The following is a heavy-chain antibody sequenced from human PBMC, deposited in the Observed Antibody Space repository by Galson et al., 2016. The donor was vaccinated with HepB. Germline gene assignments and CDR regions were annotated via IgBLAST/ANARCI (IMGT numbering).Heavy chain of an antibody. V-gene: IGHV1-8*01. J-gene: IGHJ4*02. CDR3: ARVLRRGYSNYDAN. D-gene: IGHD5-12*01. CDR2: INPSSGDT. Sequence: SVKVSCKASGYTFASYDINWVRQAPGQGLEWMGWINPSSGDTGYAQEFQARVTMTRNTFINTAYMELPSLRFDDTAVYYCARVLRRGYSNYDANWGQGTLVTVSS. CDR1: GYTFASYD.